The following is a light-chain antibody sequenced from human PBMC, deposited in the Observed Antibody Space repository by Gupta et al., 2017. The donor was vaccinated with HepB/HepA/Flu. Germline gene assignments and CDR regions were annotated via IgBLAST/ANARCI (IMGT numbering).Light chain of an antibody. Sequence: EVELTQSPVTLSVSPGGRATLSCRASQSVSSSYLAWYQQKPGQAPRLLIYGASSRATGIPDRFSGSGSGTDFTLQISRVEAEDVAVYYCQQYVRSPITFGQGTRLEIK. CDR1: QSVSSSY. V-gene: IGKV3-20*01. CDR3: QQYVRSPIT. J-gene: IGKJ5*01. CDR2: GAS.